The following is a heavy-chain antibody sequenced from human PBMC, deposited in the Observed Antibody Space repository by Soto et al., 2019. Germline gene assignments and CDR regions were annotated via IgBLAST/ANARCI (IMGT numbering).Heavy chain of an antibody. Sequence: GGSLRLSCAASGFTFSSYAMSWVRQAPGKGLEWVSAISGSGGSTYYAASVKGRFTISRDNSKNTLYLQMNSLRAEDTAVYYCAPWEVNAVDYWGQGTLVTVSS. CDR1: GFTFSSYA. CDR2: ISGSGGST. V-gene: IGHV3-23*01. CDR3: APWEVNAVDY. J-gene: IGHJ4*02. D-gene: IGHD1-26*01.